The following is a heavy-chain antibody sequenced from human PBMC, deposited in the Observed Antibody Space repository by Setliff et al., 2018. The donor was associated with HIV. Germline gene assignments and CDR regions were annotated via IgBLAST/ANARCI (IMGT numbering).Heavy chain of an antibody. CDR2: ISASTNTI. Sequence: GGSLRLSCAASGFTFNVYSMNWVRQAPGKGLEWVSYISASTNTIYYADSVKGRFTISRDNAKNSLYLQMNSLRAEDTAVYYCARGNFGAAIRLQAFDLWGRGTKVTVSS. V-gene: IGHV3-48*04. D-gene: IGHD3-3*01. CDR3: ARGNFGAAIRLQAFDL. J-gene: IGHJ3*01. CDR1: GFTFNVYS.